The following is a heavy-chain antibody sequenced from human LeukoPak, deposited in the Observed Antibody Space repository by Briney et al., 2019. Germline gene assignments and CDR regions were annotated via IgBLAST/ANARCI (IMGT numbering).Heavy chain of an antibody. Sequence: GGSLRLSCAASGFTFSDYGIHWVRQAPGKGLEWVAVIYSDGTNKYFVDSVKGRFAISRGNSKTTVFLQMNGLRAEDTAVFYCARDLKSGYMDSWGQGTLVTVSS. V-gene: IGHV3-33*01. J-gene: IGHJ4*02. CDR2: IYSDGTNK. CDR3: ARDLKSGYMDS. D-gene: IGHD3-3*01. CDR1: GFTFSDYG.